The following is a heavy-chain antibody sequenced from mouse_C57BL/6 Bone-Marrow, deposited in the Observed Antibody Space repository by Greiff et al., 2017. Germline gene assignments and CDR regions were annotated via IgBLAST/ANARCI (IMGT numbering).Heavy chain of an antibody. CDR1: GYAFSSSW. Sequence: VQLQQSGPELVKPGASVKISCKASGYAFSSSWMNWVKQRPGKGLEWIGRIYPGDGDTNYNGKFKGKDTLTADKSSSTAYMQLSSLTSEDSAVYFCARRDYGSAWFAYWGQGTLVTVSA. V-gene: IGHV1-82*01. CDR3: ARRDYGSAWFAY. CDR2: IYPGDGDT. J-gene: IGHJ3*01. D-gene: IGHD1-1*01.